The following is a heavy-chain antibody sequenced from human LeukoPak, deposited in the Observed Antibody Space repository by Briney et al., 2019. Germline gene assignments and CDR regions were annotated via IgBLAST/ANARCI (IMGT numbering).Heavy chain of an antibody. J-gene: IGHJ4*02. Sequence: GGSLRLSCAASGFRFSNYDMHWVRQPAGKGLEWVSAVGTQNNPFYSDSVKGRFTISRDNAKNSLYLQMNSLRAEDTAVYYCARVPAGIAVAGTGDYWGQGTLVTVSS. CDR1: GFRFSNYD. D-gene: IGHD6-19*01. CDR2: VGTQNNP. V-gene: IGHV3-13*05. CDR3: ARVPAGIAVAGTGDY.